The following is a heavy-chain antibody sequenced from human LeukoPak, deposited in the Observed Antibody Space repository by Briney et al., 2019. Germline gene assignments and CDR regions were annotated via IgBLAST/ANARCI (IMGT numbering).Heavy chain of an antibody. D-gene: IGHD1-26*01. CDR2: INKVGSVT. CDR3: VKVRGRARVGYFDF. J-gene: IGHJ4*02. V-gene: IGHV3-74*01. Sequence: GGSLRLSCAASGFTFSSSWIHCVSQAPGKGLVWVSRINKVGSVTDYAESVKDRFSIYRDNAKNTLYLQMNSLRVEDTAIYYCVKVRGRARVGYFDFWGQGTLVSVFS. CDR1: GFTFSSSW.